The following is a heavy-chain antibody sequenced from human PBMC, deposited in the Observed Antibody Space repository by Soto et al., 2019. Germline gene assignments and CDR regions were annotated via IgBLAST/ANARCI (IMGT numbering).Heavy chain of an antibody. CDR1: GYTFTSYG. J-gene: IGHJ3*02. Sequence: GASVKVSCKASGYTFTSYGISWVRQAPGQGLEWMGWISAYNGNTNYAQKLQGRVIMTTDTSTSTAYMELRSLRSDDTAVYYCARDDRRVSPGITIFGVVIMSAFDIWGQGTMVTVSS. CDR2: ISAYNGNT. D-gene: IGHD3-3*01. CDR3: ARDDRRVSPGITIFGVVIMSAFDI. V-gene: IGHV1-18*01.